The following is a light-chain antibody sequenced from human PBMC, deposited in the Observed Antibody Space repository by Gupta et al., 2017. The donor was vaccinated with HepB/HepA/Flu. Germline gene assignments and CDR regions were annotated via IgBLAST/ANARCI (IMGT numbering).Light chain of an antibody. J-gene: IGKJ2*04. CDR2: AAS. Sequence: DIQMTQSPSSLSASVGDRVTITCRASQSISSYLNWYQQKPGKAPKLLIYAASSLQSGVPSRFSGSGSGTDCTRTISSLQSEDCATYYGLRCSGTRCSFG. CDR3: LRCSGTRCS. CDR1: QSISSY. V-gene: IGKV1-39*01.